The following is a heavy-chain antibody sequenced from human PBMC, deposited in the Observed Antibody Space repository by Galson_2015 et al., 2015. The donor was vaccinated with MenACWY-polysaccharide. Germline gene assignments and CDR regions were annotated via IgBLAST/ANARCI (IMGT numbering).Heavy chain of an antibody. Sequence: AMSWDRQAPGKGLEWVSTIGGSGSNTHYADSVKGRFTISRDNSKNSLSLQMNSLRAEDTAVYYCARVRYSTGKYQFDYWGQGTLVAVSS. D-gene: IGHD2-2*01. J-gene: IGHJ4*02. CDR1: A. V-gene: IGHV3-23*01. CDR3: ARVRYSTGKYQFDY. CDR2: IGGSGSNT.